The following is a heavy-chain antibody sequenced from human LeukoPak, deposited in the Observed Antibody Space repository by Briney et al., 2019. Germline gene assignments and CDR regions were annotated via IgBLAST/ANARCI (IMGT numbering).Heavy chain of an antibody. CDR3: ARAPHCSSTSCYHDAFDI. CDR2: IIPIFGTA. CDR1: GGTFSSYA. D-gene: IGHD2-2*01. V-gene: IGHV1-69*05. J-gene: IGHJ3*02. Sequence: SVKVSCKASGGTFSSYAISWVRQAPGQGLEWMGGIIPIFGTANYAQKFQGRVTITTDESTSTAYMELSSLRSEDTAVYYCARAPHCSSTSCYHDAFDIWGQGTMVTVSS.